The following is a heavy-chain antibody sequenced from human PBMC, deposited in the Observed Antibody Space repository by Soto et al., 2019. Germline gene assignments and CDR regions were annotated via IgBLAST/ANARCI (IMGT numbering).Heavy chain of an antibody. CDR3: ARGLGGRMDD. Sequence: QAQLVQSGAEVKKPGSSVRISCKASGTIFSSYTISWVRQAPGQGLEWMGRIIPILGETNSAQKFQGRVTLTADTSTNTAYMELNSLRLEDTALYYCARGLGGRMDDWGQGTTVTVSS. V-gene: IGHV1-69*08. CDR2: IIPILGET. CDR1: GTIFSSYT. J-gene: IGHJ6*02. D-gene: IGHD3-16*01.